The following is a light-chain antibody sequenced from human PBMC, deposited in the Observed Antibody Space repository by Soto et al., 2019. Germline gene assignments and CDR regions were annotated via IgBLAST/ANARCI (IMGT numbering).Light chain of an antibody. Sequence: DVVMTQSPLSLSVTLGQPASISCRSSQGLVYSDGNTFLNWFHQRPGQSPRRLIYQVPNRDSGVPDRFSGSGSGTDYTLTISRVEAEDVGIYYCVQGTHWPWTFGQGTKVEIK. CDR1: QGLVYSDGNTF. V-gene: IGKV2-30*01. CDR2: QVP. J-gene: IGKJ1*01. CDR3: VQGTHWPWT.